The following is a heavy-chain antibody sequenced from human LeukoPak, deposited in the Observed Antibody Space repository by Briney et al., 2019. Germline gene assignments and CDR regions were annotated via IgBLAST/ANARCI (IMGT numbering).Heavy chain of an antibody. J-gene: IGHJ5*02. D-gene: IGHD2-2*01. V-gene: IGHV1-8*01. CDR2: MNPNSGNT. CDR3: ARAAGYCSSTSCYFFDP. Sequence: ASVKVSCKASGYTFTSYDINWVRQATGQGLEWMGWMNPNSGNTGYAQKFQGRVTITADKSTSTAYMELSSLRSEDTAVYYCARAAGYCSSTSCYFFDPWGQGTLVTVSS. CDR1: GYTFTSYD.